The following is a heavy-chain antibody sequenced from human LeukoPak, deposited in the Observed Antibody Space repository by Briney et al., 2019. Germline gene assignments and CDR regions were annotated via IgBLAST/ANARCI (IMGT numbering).Heavy chain of an antibody. Sequence: GGSLRLSCAASGFTFETYWMRWVRQAPGKGLEWLANIKHDGSEKYYVDSVKGRFTISRDNGKDSLYLHMNSLRVEDTAVYYCARVRFPADCWGQGTLVTVSS. CDR2: IKHDGSEK. CDR1: GFTFETYW. V-gene: IGHV3-7*01. J-gene: IGHJ4*02. D-gene: IGHD2-2*01. CDR3: ARVRFPADC.